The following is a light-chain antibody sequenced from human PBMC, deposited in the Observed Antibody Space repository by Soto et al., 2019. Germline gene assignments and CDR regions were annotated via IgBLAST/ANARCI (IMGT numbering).Light chain of an antibody. CDR1: SSNIGAGYD. CDR3: QSYDSSLRGV. CDR2: GNS. J-gene: IGLJ3*02. Sequence: QSVLTQPPSVSGAPGQRVTISCTGSSSNIGAGYDVHWYQQLPGTAPKLLIYGNSNRPSGVPDRFSGSKSGTSASLAITGLQAEDEADYYCQSYDSSLRGVFGGGTKLTLL. V-gene: IGLV1-40*01.